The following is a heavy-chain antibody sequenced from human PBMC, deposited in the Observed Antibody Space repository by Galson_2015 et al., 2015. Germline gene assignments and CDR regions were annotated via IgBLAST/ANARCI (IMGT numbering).Heavy chain of an antibody. Sequence: SLRLSCAASEFTFSSYYMSWVRPAPGKGLEWVSSISSTTTYIYYADSVKGRFTISRDNAKNSLCLQMNSLGAEDTAVYYCARQILDYDFWSGYYPTNFDYWGRGTLVTVSS. CDR2: ISSTTTYI. D-gene: IGHD3-3*01. CDR1: EFTFSSYY. V-gene: IGHV3-21*01. J-gene: IGHJ4*02. CDR3: ARQILDYDFWSGYYPTNFDY.